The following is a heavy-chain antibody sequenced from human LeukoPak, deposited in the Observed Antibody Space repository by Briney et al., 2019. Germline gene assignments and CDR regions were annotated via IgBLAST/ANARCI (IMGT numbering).Heavy chain of an antibody. D-gene: IGHD5-18*01. V-gene: IGHV1-8*01. J-gene: IGHJ6*03. CDR2: MNPNSGNT. Sequence: ASVKVSCKASGYTFTSYDINWVRQATGQGLEWMGWMNPNSGNTGYAQKFQGRVTMTRNTSISTAYMELSSLRSEDTAAYYCARGNFGYNYGNYYYYMDVWGKGTTVTVSS. CDR1: GYTFTSYD. CDR3: ARGNFGYNYGNYYYYMDV.